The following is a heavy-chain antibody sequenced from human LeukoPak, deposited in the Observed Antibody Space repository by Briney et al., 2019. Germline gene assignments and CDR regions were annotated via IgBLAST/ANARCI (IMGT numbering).Heavy chain of an antibody. D-gene: IGHD3-22*01. V-gene: IGHV1-69*04. Sequence: ASVKVSCKASGYTFTSYYMHWVRQAPGQGLEWMGRIIPILGIANYAQKFQGRVTITADKSTSTAYMELSSLRSEDTAVYYCARDRGYYYDSSGSLDYWGQGTLVTVSS. CDR3: ARDRGYYYDSSGSLDY. CDR1: GYTFTSYY. J-gene: IGHJ4*02. CDR2: IIPILGIA.